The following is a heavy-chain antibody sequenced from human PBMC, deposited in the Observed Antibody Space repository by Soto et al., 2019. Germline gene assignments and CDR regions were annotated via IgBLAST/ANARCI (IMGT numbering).Heavy chain of an antibody. Sequence: QVQLVQSGAEVKKPGASVQVSCKASGYTFNTYGITWVRQAPGQGLEWMGWISTYNGNTNYAQRFQGRVTMTTDTSTSTVHMELRSLRSDATAVYYCGRDLSVGTRTFDYWGQGTLVTVSS. CDR2: ISTYNGNT. J-gene: IGHJ4*02. D-gene: IGHD1-26*01. CDR1: GYTFNTYG. V-gene: IGHV1-18*01. CDR3: GRDLSVGTRTFDY.